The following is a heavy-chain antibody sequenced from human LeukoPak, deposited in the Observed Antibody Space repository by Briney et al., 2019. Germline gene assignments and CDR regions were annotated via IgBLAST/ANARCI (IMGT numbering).Heavy chain of an antibody. J-gene: IGHJ4*02. CDR1: GYTFSGYY. V-gene: IGHV1-2*02. CDR3: ATGGPFVRGGPCDY. D-gene: IGHD3-10*01. CDR2: INPNTGGT. Sequence: ASVKVSCKASGYTFSGYYIHWVRQAPGQGLEWMGWINPNTGGTKYAQRFQDRVTMTRDTSISTAYMEVSSLRDGDTAVYYCATGGPFVRGGPCDYWGQGILVTVSS.